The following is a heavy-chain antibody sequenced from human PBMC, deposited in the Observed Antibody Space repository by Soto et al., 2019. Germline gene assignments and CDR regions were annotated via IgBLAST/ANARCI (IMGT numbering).Heavy chain of an antibody. D-gene: IGHD2-21*02. CDR2: ISGYNGDT. CDR1: GYTFTRYG. J-gene: IGHJ5*02. V-gene: IGHV1-18*01. CDR3: ARDHVVTDIPHNWFDP. Sequence: ASVKVSCKASGYTFTRYGISWVRQAPGQGLEWMGWISGYNGDTNYAQKFQGRVSMTIDAPTSTAYMELRSLRSEDTAVYYCARDHVVTDIPHNWFDPWGQGTLVTVSS.